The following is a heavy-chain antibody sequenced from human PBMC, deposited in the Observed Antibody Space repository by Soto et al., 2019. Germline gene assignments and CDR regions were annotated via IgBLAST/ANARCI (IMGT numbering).Heavy chain of an antibody. J-gene: IGHJ4*02. CDR1: GFSISDYA. CDR2: ISDSGTKT. Sequence: EVQLLESGGGFIQPGGSLRLSCSASGFSISDYAMSWVRQAPGKGLEWVSSISDSGTKTFYADSVKGRFAISRDTSKNTFYMQTNNMRVQDTALYYCAKDGIRKYDYWGQGTVVTVSS. V-gene: IGHV3-23*01. CDR3: AKDGIRKYDY.